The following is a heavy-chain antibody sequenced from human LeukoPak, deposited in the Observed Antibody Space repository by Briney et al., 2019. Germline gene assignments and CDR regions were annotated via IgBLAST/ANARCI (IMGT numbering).Heavy chain of an antibody. CDR1: GFTFSSYS. Sequence: GGSLRLSCAASGFTFSSYSMNWVRQAPGKGLEWVSSISSSSSYIYYADSVKGRFTISRDNAKNSLYLQMNSLRAEDTAVYYCARVGGRGLLLYDYWAQGTLVPVSS. D-gene: IGHD3-10*01. CDR3: ARVGGRGLLLYDY. CDR2: ISSSSSYI. J-gene: IGHJ4*02. V-gene: IGHV3-21*01.